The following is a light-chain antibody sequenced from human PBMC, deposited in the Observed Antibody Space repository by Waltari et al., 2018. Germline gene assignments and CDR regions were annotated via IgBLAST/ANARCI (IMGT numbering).Light chain of an antibody. V-gene: IGLV2-23*01. CDR2: EDT. Sequence: QSALTQPASVSGSPGQSITLSCPGPSSDVGSYTLVSWYQQHPGKVPKLIIYEDTKRPSGVSDRFSGSKSGNTASLTISGLQAEDEADYHCCAHAGSGIWVFGGGTKLTVL. CDR1: SSDVGSYTL. J-gene: IGLJ3*02. CDR3: CAHAGSGIWV.